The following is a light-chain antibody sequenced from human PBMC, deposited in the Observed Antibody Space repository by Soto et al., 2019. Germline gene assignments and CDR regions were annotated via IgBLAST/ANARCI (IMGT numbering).Light chain of an antibody. CDR1: QSVSSR. Sequence: EIVMTQSPATLSVSPGERVTLSCRASQSVSSRLAWYHQKPGQSPRLLIYGASTRATGIPARFSGSGSGTEFTLTISSLQSEDFGLYYCHQYNNFWTSGQGTKVEIK. CDR3: HQYNNFWT. V-gene: IGKV3-15*01. J-gene: IGKJ1*01. CDR2: GAS.